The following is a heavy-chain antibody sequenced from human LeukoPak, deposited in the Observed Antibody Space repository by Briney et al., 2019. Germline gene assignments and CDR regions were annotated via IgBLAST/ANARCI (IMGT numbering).Heavy chain of an antibody. CDR3: ARGGASMVRGVLLYYYYYYMDV. CDR2: MNPNSGHT. J-gene: IGHJ6*03. Sequence: ASVKVSCKASGGTFSSYAINWVRQATGQGLEWMGWMNPNSGHTGYAQKFQGRVTMTRNTSISTAYMELSSLRSEDTAVYYCARGGASMVRGVLLYYYYYYMDVWGKGTTVTISS. D-gene: IGHD3-10*01. V-gene: IGHV1-8*02. CDR1: GGTFSSYA.